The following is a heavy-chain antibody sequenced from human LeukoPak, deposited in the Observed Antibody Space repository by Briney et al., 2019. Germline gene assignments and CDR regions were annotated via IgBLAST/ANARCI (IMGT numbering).Heavy chain of an antibody. CDR2: ISSSSSYI. Sequence: NPGGSLRLSCAASGFTFSTYSMNWVRQAPGKGLEWVSSISSSSSYIYYADSVKGRFTISRDNAKNSLYLQMNSLRAEDTAVYYCDNYRYSSGAGYAFDIWGQGTMVTVSS. J-gene: IGHJ3*02. V-gene: IGHV3-21*01. D-gene: IGHD6-19*01. CDR1: GFTFSTYS. CDR3: DNYRYSSGAGYAFDI.